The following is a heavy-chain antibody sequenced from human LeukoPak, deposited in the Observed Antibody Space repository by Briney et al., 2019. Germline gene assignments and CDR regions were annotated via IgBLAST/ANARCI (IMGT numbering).Heavy chain of an antibody. CDR1: GGSFSGYY. D-gene: IGHD3-10*01. CDR2: INHSGST. J-gene: IGHJ4*02. CDR3: ARENYYGSGRASIDY. V-gene: IGHV4-34*01. Sequence: SETLSLTCAVYGGSFSGYYWSWIRQPPGKGLEWIGEINHSGSTNYNPSLKSRVTMSVDTSKNQFSLKLSSVTAADTAVYYCARENYYGSGRASIDYWGQGTLVTVSS.